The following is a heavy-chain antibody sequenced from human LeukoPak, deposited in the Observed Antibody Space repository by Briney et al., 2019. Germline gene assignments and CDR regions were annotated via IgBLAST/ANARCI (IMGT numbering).Heavy chain of an antibody. J-gene: IGHJ4*02. CDR2: ISAYNGNT. Sequence: GASVKVSCKASGYTFTSYGISWVRQAPGQGLEWMGWISAYNGNTNYAQKLQGRVTMTTDTSTSTAYMELRSLRSDDTAVYYCARSPRQTGIAAAGPFDYWGQGTLVTVSS. V-gene: IGHV1-18*01. CDR1: GYTFTSYG. CDR3: ARSPRQTGIAAAGPFDY. D-gene: IGHD6-13*01.